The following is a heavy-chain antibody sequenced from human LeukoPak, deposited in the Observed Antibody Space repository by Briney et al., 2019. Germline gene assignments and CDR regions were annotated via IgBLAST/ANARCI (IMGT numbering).Heavy chain of an antibody. J-gene: IGHJ6*02. Sequence: GGSLRLSCAASGFTFDDYAMHWVRQAPGKGLEWVSGISWNSDSVAYADSVKGRFIISRDNAKNSLNLQMNSLRAEDSAVYYCAKDKGTYCYYGMDVWGQGTTVSVSS. CDR3: AKDKGTYCYYGMDV. CDR1: GFTFDDYA. CDR2: ISWNSDSV. V-gene: IGHV3-9*01.